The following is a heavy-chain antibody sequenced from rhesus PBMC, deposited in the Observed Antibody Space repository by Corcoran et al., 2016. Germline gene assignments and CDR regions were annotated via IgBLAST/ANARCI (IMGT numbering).Heavy chain of an antibody. Sequence: EVQLVESGGGLAKPGGSLRLSCQASVFPSSRYWMHWARTTPGKGLEWISAINSGGGSTYYADSGKGRFTISRDNSKNTLSLQMNSLRAEDTAVYYCARNDYYGLDSWGQGVVVTVSS. CDR1: VFPSSRYW. CDR2: INSGGGST. CDR3: ARNDYYGLDS. D-gene: IGHD1-14*01. J-gene: IGHJ6*01. V-gene: IGHV3S42*01.